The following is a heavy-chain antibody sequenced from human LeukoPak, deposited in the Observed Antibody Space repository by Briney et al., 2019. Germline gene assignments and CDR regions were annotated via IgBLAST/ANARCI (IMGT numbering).Heavy chain of an antibody. CDR2: IRYDGSNK. CDR3: AKVGPYSSGWYDTFGQTYYYYMDV. D-gene: IGHD6-19*01. CDR1: GFTFSSYG. J-gene: IGHJ6*03. Sequence: GGSLRLSCAASGFTFSSYGMHWVRQAPGKGLEWVAFIRYDGSNKYYADSVKGRFTISRDNSKNTLYLQMNSLRAEDTAVYYCAKVGPYSSGWYDTFGQTYYYYMDVWGKGTTVTVSS. V-gene: IGHV3-30*02.